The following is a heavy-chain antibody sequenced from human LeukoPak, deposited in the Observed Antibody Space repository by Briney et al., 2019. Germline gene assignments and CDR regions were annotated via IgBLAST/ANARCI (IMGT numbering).Heavy chain of an antibody. Sequence: SETLSLTCVVYGGSFSGYYWSWIRHPPGKGLEWIGEINHSGSTNYNPSLKSRVIISVDTSKNQFSLKLTSVTAADTAVYYCARSRLHPIIFDYWGQGTLVTVSS. D-gene: IGHD5-24*01. CDR2: INHSGST. V-gene: IGHV4-34*01. CDR1: GGSFSGYY. J-gene: IGHJ4*02. CDR3: ARSRLHPIIFDY.